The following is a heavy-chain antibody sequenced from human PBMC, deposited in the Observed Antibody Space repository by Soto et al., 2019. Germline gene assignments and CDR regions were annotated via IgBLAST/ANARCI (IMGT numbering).Heavy chain of an antibody. CDR2: IYYSGST. J-gene: IGHJ6*02. D-gene: IGHD3-22*01. CDR3: ARDLRDYDSSGYYYLHYYYGMDV. V-gene: IGHV4-59*01. Sequence: SETLSLTCSVSGGSISSYYLSWIRQPPGKGLEWIGYIYYSGSTNYNPSLKSRVTISVDTSKNQFSLKLSSVTAADTAVYYCARDLRDYDSSGYYYLHYYYGMDVWGQGTTVTVSS. CDR1: GGSISSYY.